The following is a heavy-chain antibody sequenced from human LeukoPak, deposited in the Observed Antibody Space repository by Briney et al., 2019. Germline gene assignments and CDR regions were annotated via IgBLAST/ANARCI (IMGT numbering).Heavy chain of an antibody. Sequence: GGSLRLSCAASGFTFSSYSMNWVRQAPGKGLEWVSSISSSSSYIYYADSVKGRFTISRDNAKNSLYLQMNSLRAEDTAVYYCARERYYYDSSGYYYPDYWGQGTLVTVSS. CDR3: ARERYYYDSSGYYYPDY. V-gene: IGHV3-21*01. CDR2: ISSSSSYI. J-gene: IGHJ4*02. D-gene: IGHD3-22*01. CDR1: GFTFSSYS.